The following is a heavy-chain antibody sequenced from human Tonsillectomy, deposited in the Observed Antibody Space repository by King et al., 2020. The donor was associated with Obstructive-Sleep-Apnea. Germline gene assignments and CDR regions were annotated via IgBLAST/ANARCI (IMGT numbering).Heavy chain of an antibody. CDR1: GFTFSSYS. J-gene: IGHJ5*02. V-gene: IGHV3-21*01. CDR2: ISSSSSYI. Sequence: VQLVESGGGLVKPGGSLRLSCVASGFTFSSYSMNWVCQAPGKGLEWVSSISSSSSYIYYADSVKCRFTISRDNAQNSLCPQMNSLRAEDTAVYYCARGSYDILTGYYTYNWFDPWGQGTLVTVSS. D-gene: IGHD3-9*01. CDR3: ARGSYDILTGYYTYNWFDP.